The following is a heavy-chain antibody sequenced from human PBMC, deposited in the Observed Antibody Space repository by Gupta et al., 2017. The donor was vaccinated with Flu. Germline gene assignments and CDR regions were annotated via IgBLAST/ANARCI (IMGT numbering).Heavy chain of an antibody. CDR2: ISGSGVTT. D-gene: IGHD3-22*01. V-gene: IGHV3-23*01. Sequence: EVQLLESGGDLVQPGGSLRLSCAASGFTFGSYAMSWVRQSSEKGLEWVSGISGSGVTTYYADSVKGRFTISRENSKNTLYLQMNSLRAEDMAVYYCARSDHYDSSGYYDYWGQGSLVTVSS. CDR3: ARSDHYDSSGYYDY. CDR1: GFTFGSYA. J-gene: IGHJ4*02.